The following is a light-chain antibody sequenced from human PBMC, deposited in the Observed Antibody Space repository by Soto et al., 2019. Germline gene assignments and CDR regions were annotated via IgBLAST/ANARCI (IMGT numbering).Light chain of an antibody. Sequence: EVVMTQSPATLSVSPGERATLSCRASQSVSSNLAWYQQKPGQAPRLLIYGASTRATGIPARFSGSGSGTEFNLTISRLQSEDFEIYYCQQYNNWTITFGQGTRLEIK. CDR3: QQYNNWTIT. CDR1: QSVSSN. V-gene: IGKV3-15*01. CDR2: GAS. J-gene: IGKJ5*01.